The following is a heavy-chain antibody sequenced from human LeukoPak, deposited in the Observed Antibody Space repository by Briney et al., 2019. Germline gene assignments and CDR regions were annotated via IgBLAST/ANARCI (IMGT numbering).Heavy chain of an antibody. Sequence: PGGSLRLSCAASGFTFSSYAMSWVRQAPGKGLEWGSAISGSGGSTYYADSVKGRFTISRDNSKNTLYLKINSLRAEDTAVYYCAKDKWSGSPKIFDYWGQGTLVTVSS. D-gene: IGHD1-26*01. CDR3: AKDKWSGSPKIFDY. CDR1: GFTFSSYA. J-gene: IGHJ4*02. CDR2: ISGSGGST. V-gene: IGHV3-23*01.